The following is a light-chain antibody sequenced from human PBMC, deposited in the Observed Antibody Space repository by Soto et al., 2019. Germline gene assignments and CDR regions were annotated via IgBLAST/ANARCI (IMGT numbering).Light chain of an antibody. CDR2: DDN. CDR3: QQYESYAPRT. CDR1: QPAXSW. V-gene: IGKV1-5*01. Sequence: IQMTPSPSTVSGSVGDTLTITCRASQPAXSWLVWCQQKPRKAPKLLIXDDNSLESGVPSRFRGRRSGTEFTLTIAGLKPEHFASSYCQQYESYAPRTFGGGTKVDIK. J-gene: IGKJ4*02.